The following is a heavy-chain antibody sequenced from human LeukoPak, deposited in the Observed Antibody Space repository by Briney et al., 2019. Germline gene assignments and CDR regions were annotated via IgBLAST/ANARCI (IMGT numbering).Heavy chain of an antibody. J-gene: IGHJ6*03. CDR1: GGSISSGDYY. CDR3: AKNYGSGSYPTYYYYYMDV. CDR2: IYYSGDT. V-gene: IGHV4-30-4*08. D-gene: IGHD3-10*01. Sequence: SQTLSLTCSVSGGSISSGDYYWNWIRQPPGKGLEWIAYIYYSGDTYYNPSLKSRVTISVDTSKNQFSLKLSSVTAADTAVYYCAKNYGSGSYPTYYYYYMDVWGKGTTVTVSS.